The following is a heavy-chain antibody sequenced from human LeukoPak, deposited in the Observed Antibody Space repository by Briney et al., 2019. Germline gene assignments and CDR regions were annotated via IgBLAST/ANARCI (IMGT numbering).Heavy chain of an antibody. D-gene: IGHD3-3*01. J-gene: IGHJ4*02. CDR1: GFTFSSYG. CDR2: IRYDGSNK. V-gene: IGHV3-30*02. Sequence: GGSLRLSCAASGFTFSSYGIHWVRQAPGKGLEWVAFIRYDGSNKYYADSVKGRFTISRDNSKNTLYLQMNSLRAEDTAVYYRAKVSYDFWSGTPGYWGQGTLVTVSS. CDR3: AKVSYDFWSGTPGY.